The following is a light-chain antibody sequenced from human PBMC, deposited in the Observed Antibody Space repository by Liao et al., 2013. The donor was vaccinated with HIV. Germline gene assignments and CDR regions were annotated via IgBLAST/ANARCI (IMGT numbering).Light chain of an antibody. CDR3: QAWDRGMGV. V-gene: IGLV3-1*01. Sequence: SYEMTQPPSVSVSPGQTASVTCSGDGLGDKYVSWYQQRPGHSPILVIYEDTKRPSGIPERFSGSNSGNTATLTISGTQTMDEGDYYCQAWDRGMGVFGTGTKVTVL. J-gene: IGLJ1*01. CDR1: GLGDKY. CDR2: EDT.